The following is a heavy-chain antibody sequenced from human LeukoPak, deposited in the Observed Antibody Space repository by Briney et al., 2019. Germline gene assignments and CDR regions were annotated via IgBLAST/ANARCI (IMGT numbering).Heavy chain of an antibody. Sequence: GGSLRLSCAASGFTFSSYEMNWARQAPGKGLEWVSYISSSGSTIYYADSVKGRFTVSRDNTKNSLYLQMNSLRAEDTAVYYCARDYVGGVIDYWGQGTLVTVSS. CDR2: ISSSGSTI. CDR1: GFTFSSYE. J-gene: IGHJ4*02. D-gene: IGHD3-10*02. CDR3: ARDYVGGVIDY. V-gene: IGHV3-48*03.